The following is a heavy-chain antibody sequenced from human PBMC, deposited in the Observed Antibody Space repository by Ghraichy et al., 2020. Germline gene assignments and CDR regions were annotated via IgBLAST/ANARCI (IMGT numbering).Heavy chain of an antibody. CDR1: GGSFRGYY. V-gene: IGHV4-34*01. D-gene: IGHD5-24*01. CDR3: ARARDGYNYYYYYGMDV. Sequence: SETLSLTCAVCGGSFRGYYWSWIRQPPGKGLEWNGEINHSGSTNYNPSLKSRVNISVDTSKNQFSLKLSSVTAEDTAVYYCARARDGYNYYYYYGMDVWGQGTMGTGSS. J-gene: IGHJ6*02. CDR2: INHSGST.